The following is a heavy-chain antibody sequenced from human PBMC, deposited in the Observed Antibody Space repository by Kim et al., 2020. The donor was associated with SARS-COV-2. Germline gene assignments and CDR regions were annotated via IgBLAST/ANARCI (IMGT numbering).Heavy chain of an antibody. Sequence: ADSVKGRFTIYRDNDKNSLYLQMNSLRDEDTAVYYCARAGWSGGDCYFDYWGQGTLVTVSS. CDR3: ARAGWSGGDCYFDY. J-gene: IGHJ4*02. V-gene: IGHV3-48*02. D-gene: IGHD2-21*01.